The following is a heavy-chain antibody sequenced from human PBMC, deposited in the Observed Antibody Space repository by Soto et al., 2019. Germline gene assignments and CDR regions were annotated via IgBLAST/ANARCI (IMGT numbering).Heavy chain of an antibody. V-gene: IGHV3-23*01. D-gene: IGHD2-15*01. CDR2: ISGSGGST. Sequence: GGSLRLSCAASGFTFSSYAMSWVRQAPGKGLEWDTDISGSGGSTYYADSVKGRFTISRDNSKHTLYLQMNSLRADYTAVYYCANGGDPDIVVGGSWGQGTLVTVSS. CDR1: GFTFSSYA. J-gene: IGHJ5*02. CDR3: ANGGDPDIVVGGS.